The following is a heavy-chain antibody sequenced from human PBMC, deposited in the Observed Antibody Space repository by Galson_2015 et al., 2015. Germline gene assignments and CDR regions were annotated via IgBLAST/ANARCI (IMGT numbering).Heavy chain of an antibody. CDR2: INPGGGST. D-gene: IGHD3-22*01. Sequence: SVKVSCKASGDTLTRYYMHWVRQAPGQGLEWMGIINPGGGSTSYAQKFQGRVTMTRDTSTSTVYMELNSLRSEDTAVYYCARDTGYYDSTGYYSWSAFDIWGQGTMVTVSS. CDR3: ARDTGYYDSTGYYSWSAFDI. V-gene: IGHV1-46*01. CDR1: GDTLTRYY. J-gene: IGHJ3*02.